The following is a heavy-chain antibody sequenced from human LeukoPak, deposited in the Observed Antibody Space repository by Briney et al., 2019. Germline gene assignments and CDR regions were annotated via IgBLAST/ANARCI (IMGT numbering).Heavy chain of an antibody. Sequence: SETLSLTCTVSGGSISSGSYYWSWIRQPAGKGLEWIGRIYTSGSTNYNPSLKSRVTISVDTSKTQISLRLTSVTAADTAVYYCARHKSVTYDAFDLWGRGTMVTVSS. CDR2: IYTSGST. CDR3: ARHKSVTYDAFDL. CDR1: GGSISSGSYY. D-gene: IGHD2-21*02. V-gene: IGHV4-61*02. J-gene: IGHJ3*01.